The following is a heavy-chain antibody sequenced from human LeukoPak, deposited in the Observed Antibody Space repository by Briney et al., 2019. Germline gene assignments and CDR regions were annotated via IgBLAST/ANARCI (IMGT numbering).Heavy chain of an antibody. V-gene: IGHV3-11*01. D-gene: IGHD3-9*01. Sequence: GGSLRLSCAASEFTFSDYYMSWIRQAPGKGLEWVSYISSSGSTIYYADSVKGRFTISRDNAKNSLYLQMNSLRAEDTAVYYCATYYDILTGGGRAFDYWGQGTLVTVSS. J-gene: IGHJ4*02. CDR1: EFTFSDYY. CDR3: ATYYDILTGGGRAFDY. CDR2: ISSSGSTI.